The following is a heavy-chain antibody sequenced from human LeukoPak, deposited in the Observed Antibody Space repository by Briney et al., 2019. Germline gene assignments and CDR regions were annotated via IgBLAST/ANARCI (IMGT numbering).Heavy chain of an antibody. CDR2: IHGSASYN. CDR1: GFIFSNYY. V-gene: IGHV3-21*06. CDR3: ARDQLNWGIGFCDY. J-gene: IGHJ4*02. Sequence: GGSLRLSCAASGFIFSNYYLNWVRQAPGKGLEWVSCIHGSASYNYYADSVKGRFTVSRDSAKNSLYLEMSSLRVEDTAVYYCARDQLNWGIGFCDYWGQGTLVTVSS. D-gene: IGHD7-27*01.